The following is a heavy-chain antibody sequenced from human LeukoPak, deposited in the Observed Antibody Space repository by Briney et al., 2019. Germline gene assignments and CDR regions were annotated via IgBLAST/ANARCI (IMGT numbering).Heavy chain of an antibody. V-gene: IGHV4-39*01. Sequence: SETLSLTCTVSGGSISSGSYYWGWIRQPPGKGLEWIGSIYYSGSTYYNPYLKSRVTISVDTSKNQFSLKLSSVTAADTAVYYCARHSSSWGDYWGQGTLVTVSS. CDR1: GGSISSGSYY. CDR2: IYYSGST. CDR3: ARHSSSWGDY. D-gene: IGHD6-6*01. J-gene: IGHJ4*02.